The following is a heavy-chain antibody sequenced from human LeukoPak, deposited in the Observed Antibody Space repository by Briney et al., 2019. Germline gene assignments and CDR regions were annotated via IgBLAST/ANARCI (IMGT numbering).Heavy chain of an antibody. CDR3: ARRSGWQDALDI. CDR2: ISSSSGYI. CDR1: GFTFSSYS. D-gene: IGHD5-24*01. J-gene: IGHJ3*02. V-gene: IGHV3-21*01. Sequence: GGSLRLSCAASGFTFSSYSMNWVRQAPGKGLEWVSSISSSSGYIYYADSLKGRFTISRDNAKNSLYLQMNSLRGEDTAVYYCARRSGWQDALDIWGQGTMVTVSS.